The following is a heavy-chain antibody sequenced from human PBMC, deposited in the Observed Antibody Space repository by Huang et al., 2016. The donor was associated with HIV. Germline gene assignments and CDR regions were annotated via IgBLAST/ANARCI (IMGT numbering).Heavy chain of an antibody. D-gene: IGHD3-22*01. CDR1: GFSISSSW. CDR2: INSDGSST. CDR3: ARDPRIQSWLNFFDY. V-gene: IGHV3-74*01. J-gene: IGHJ4*02. Sequence: EVQLVESGGGLVQPGGSLRLSCAAPGFSISSSWMHWVRQAPGKGLEWVKSINSDGSSTSYADAVKGRFTISRDNAKNTLYLQMNSLRAEDTAVYYCARDPRIQSWLNFFDYWGQGTLVSVSS.